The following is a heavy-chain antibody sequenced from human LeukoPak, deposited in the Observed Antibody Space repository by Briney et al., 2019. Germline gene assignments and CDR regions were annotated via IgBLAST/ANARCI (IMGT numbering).Heavy chain of an antibody. CDR1: GFTFSRHG. D-gene: IGHD6-6*01. Sequence: GGSLRLSCAASGFTFSRHGMHWVRQAPGKGLEWVAFIRYDESNQYYADSVKGRFTISRDNSKNRLYLQTNSLRAEDTAVYYCAKDLRSSSAGGYYYYYMDVWGKGTTVTVSS. J-gene: IGHJ6*03. V-gene: IGHV3-30*02. CDR2: IRYDESNQ. CDR3: AKDLRSSSAGGYYYYYMDV.